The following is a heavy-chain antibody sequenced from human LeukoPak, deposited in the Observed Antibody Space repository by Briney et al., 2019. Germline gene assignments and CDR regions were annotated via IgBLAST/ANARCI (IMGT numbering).Heavy chain of an antibody. J-gene: IGHJ5*01. Sequence: PGGSLTLSCKGSGLTFGDYAMNWVRQAPGKGLEWVGFIRSKTYGGTAEYGASVKGRFTISRDDSKGVAYLQIDSLKTRDTAFYYCIRADSSTWRGWFDPWGQGTLVTVSS. V-gene: IGHV3-49*04. D-gene: IGHD6-13*01. CDR3: IRADSSTWRGWFDP. CDR2: IRSKTYGGTA. CDR1: GLTFGDYA.